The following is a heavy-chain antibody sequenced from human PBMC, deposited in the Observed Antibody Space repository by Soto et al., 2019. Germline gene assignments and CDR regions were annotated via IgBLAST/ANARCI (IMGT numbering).Heavy chain of an antibody. CDR3: ARSSDYYYYGMDV. Sequence: QVQLVQSGAEVKKPGASVKVSCKASGYTFTSYGISWVRQAPGQGLEWMGWISAYNGNTTYAQKLQGRVTMTTNTSTSTAYRELRSLRSDGTSVYYFARSSDYYYYGMDVWGQGTTVTVSS. CDR1: GYTFTSYG. J-gene: IGHJ6*01. V-gene: IGHV1-18*01. CDR2: ISAYNGNT.